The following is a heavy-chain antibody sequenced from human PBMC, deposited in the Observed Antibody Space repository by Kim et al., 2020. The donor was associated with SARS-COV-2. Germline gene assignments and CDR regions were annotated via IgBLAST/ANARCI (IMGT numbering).Heavy chain of an antibody. CDR2: INPNSGGT. D-gene: IGHD5-12*01. V-gene: IGHV1-2*06. CDR1: GYTFTGYY. Sequence: ASVKVSCKASGYTFTGYYMHWVRQAPGQGLEWMGRINPNSGGTNYAQKFQGRVTMTRDTSISTAYMELSRLRSDDTAVYYCARDLASGYEPFDYWGQGTLVTVSS. CDR3: ARDLASGYEPFDY. J-gene: IGHJ4*02.